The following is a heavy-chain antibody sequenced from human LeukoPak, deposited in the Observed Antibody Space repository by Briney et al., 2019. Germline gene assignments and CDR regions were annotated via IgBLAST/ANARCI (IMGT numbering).Heavy chain of an antibody. CDR3: ARGPITTRSHFDY. Sequence: SVNVSCKASGGTFSSYAISWVRQAPGQGLEWMGGIIPIFATANYAQKFQGRVTITADESTSTAYMELSSLRSEDTAVYYCARGPITTRSHFDYWGQGTLVTVSS. D-gene: IGHD3-22*01. V-gene: IGHV1-69*01. J-gene: IGHJ4*02. CDR1: GGTFSSYA. CDR2: IIPIFATA.